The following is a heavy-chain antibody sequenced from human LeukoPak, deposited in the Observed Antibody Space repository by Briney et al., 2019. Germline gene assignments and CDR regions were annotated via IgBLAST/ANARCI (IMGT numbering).Heavy chain of an antibody. Sequence: ASVKVSCKASGYTFTSYGISWVRQAPGQGLEWMGWISAYNGNTNYAQKLQGRVTMTTDTSTSTAYMELSSLRSEDTAVYYCARDLGLRDAFDIWGQGTMVTVSS. D-gene: IGHD3-16*01. CDR3: ARDLGLRDAFDI. CDR1: GYTFTSYG. CDR2: ISAYNGNT. V-gene: IGHV1-18*01. J-gene: IGHJ3*02.